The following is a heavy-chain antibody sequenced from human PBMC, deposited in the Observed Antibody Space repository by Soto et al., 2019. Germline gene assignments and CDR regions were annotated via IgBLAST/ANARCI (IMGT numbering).Heavy chain of an antibody. J-gene: IGHJ4*02. CDR3: AKDYETSFDC. CDR1: GFTFSSYG. CDR2: ISYDGSTQ. D-gene: IGHD3-3*01. Sequence: QVQLVESGGGVVQPGRSLRLSCAASGFTFSSYGMHWVRQAPGKGLEWVSVISYDGSTQYFADSVKGRFTISRDNSKNTLSLQMNSLRPEDTAVYYCAKDYETSFDCWGQGTLVTVSS. V-gene: IGHV3-30*18.